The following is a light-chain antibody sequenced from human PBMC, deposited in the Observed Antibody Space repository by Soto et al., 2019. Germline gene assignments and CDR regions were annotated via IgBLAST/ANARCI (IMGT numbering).Light chain of an antibody. CDR1: QSVSIY. V-gene: IGKV3-11*01. J-gene: IGKJ5*01. CDR2: DAS. CDR3: QQCSNWPTT. Sequence: EIALTQSPATLSLSPGERATLSCRASQSVSIYLAWYQQKPGQAPRLLIYDASNRAPGIAARFSGSGSGTDFTLTISSLEAEDSAVCYCQQCSNWPTTFGQGTRLEMK.